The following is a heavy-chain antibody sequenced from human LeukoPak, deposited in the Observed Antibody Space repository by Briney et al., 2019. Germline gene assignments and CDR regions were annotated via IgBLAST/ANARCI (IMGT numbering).Heavy chain of an antibody. D-gene: IGHD4-11*01. CDR2: IYYSGRT. CDR1: GGAISSDY. V-gene: IGHV4-59*01. CDR3: ARGFYSPHY. Sequence: SETLSLTCTLSGGAISSDYWSWIRQPPEKGLEWIGYIYYSGRTYYNPSLKSRITISVDTSKNQFSLKLSSVTAADTAVYYCARGFYSPHYWGQGTLVSVSS. J-gene: IGHJ4*02.